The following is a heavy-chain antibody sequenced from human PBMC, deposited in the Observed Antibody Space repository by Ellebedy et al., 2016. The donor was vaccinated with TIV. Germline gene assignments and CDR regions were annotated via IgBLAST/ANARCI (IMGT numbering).Heavy chain of an antibody. Sequence: GESLKISCVASGFTFSDYYMSWIRQAPGKGLEWVSTISTSSSYTKCADSVKGRFTISRDNSKNTLYLQMNSLRAEDTAVYYCPYSSGWYKFDDWGQGTLVTVSS. D-gene: IGHD6-19*01. J-gene: IGHJ4*02. CDR2: ISTSSSYT. CDR1: GFTFSDYY. V-gene: IGHV3-11*06. CDR3: PYSSGWYKFDD.